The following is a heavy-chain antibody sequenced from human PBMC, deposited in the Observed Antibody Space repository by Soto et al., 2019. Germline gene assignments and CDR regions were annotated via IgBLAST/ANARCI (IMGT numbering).Heavy chain of an antibody. Sequence: GESLKISCKGSGYSFTSYWISWVRQMPGKGLEWMGIIYPGDSDTRYSPSFQGQVTISADKSISTAYLQWSSLKASDTAMYYCARPPSSSSLGYGMDVWGQGTTVTVSS. V-gene: IGHV5-51*01. D-gene: IGHD6-6*01. J-gene: IGHJ6*02. CDR1: GYSFTSYW. CDR2: IYPGDSDT. CDR3: ARPPSSSSLGYGMDV.